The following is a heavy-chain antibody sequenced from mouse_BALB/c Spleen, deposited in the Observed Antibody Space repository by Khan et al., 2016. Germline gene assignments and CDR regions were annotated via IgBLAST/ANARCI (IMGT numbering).Heavy chain of an antibody. CDR1: GFNIKDYY. D-gene: IGHD2-1*01. CDR2: IDPENGDT. V-gene: IGHV14-4*02. CDR3: NASTYAGYFDY. Sequence: VQLKQSGAELVRSGASVKLSCTASGFNIKDYYIHWVKQRPEQGLEWIGWIDPENGDTEYAPKFQGKATMTADTSSNTAYLQLSSLTSEDTAVYSCNASTYAGYFDYWGQGTTLTVSS. J-gene: IGHJ2*01.